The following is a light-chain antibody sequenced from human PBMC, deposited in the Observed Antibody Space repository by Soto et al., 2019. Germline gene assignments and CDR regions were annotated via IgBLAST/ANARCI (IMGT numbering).Light chain of an antibody. CDR3: CSYSTTDTLVI. CDR1: SSDVGTYNF. Sequence: QSVLTQPTSVSGSPGQSITISCTGTSSDVGTYNFVSWYQQHPDKAPKVIIYEVSNRPSGVSNRFSGSKSGNTASLTISGRQAADEAAYYCCSYSTTDTLVIFGGGTKLTVL. CDR2: EVS. J-gene: IGLJ2*01. V-gene: IGLV2-14*01.